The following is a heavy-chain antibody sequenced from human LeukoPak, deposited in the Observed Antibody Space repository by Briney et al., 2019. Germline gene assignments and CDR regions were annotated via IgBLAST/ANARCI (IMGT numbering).Heavy chain of an antibody. J-gene: IGHJ4*02. CDR3: ARHFPEMGRDEQPFDY. CDR1: GDSISNSNSY. V-gene: IGHV4-39*01. Sequence: PSETLSLTCTVSGDSISNSNSYWGWVRRPPGKGLEWIGSIYNTGRTYYNPSLKSRVTISVSTPENQFSLRLSSVTADDMAVYYCARHFPEMGRDEQPFDYWGQGTLVIVSS. D-gene: IGHD5-24*01. CDR2: IYNTGRT.